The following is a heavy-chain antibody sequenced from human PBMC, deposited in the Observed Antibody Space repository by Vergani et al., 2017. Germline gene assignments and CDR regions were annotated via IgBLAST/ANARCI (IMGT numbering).Heavy chain of an antibody. J-gene: IGHJ4*02. Sequence: ELQLVESGGGLVQPGGSLRLSCAASGFNFSPAWMSWVRQVPGKGLEWVGRFEALADGGRITYGSPVKGRFSLYSDDSENRFYLHMNSLKVEDTGIYYCTADHYLGSGYCGDYGGPGTLVTVSS. D-gene: IGHD5-18*01. CDR2: FEALADGGRI. CDR1: GFNFSPAW. V-gene: IGHV3-15*04. CDR3: TADHYLGSGYCGDY.